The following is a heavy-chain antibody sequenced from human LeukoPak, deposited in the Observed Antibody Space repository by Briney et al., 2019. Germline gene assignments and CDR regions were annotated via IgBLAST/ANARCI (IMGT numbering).Heavy chain of an antibody. D-gene: IGHD1-26*01. Sequence: GGSLRLSCSASGFTFSTYWMSWVRQAPGKGLEWVANIKEDGSEKNYADSVKGRFTISRDNAKNSLYLQMNSLRAEDTAVYYCAKDLGRYRNNYFDYWGQGTLVTVSS. CDR1: GFTFSTYW. CDR3: AKDLGRYRNNYFDY. V-gene: IGHV3-7*01. J-gene: IGHJ4*02. CDR2: IKEDGSEK.